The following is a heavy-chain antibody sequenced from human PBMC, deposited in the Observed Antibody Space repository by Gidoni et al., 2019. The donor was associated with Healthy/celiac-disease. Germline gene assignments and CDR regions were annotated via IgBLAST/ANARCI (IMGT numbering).Heavy chain of an antibody. CDR2: IYYSGST. D-gene: IGHD3-10*01. V-gene: IGHV4-31*03. Sequence: QVQLQESGPGLVKPSQTLSLTCTFSGGSISSGGYYWSWIRQHPGKGLEWSGYIYYSGSTYYNPSLKSRVTISVDTSKNEFSLKLSSVTAADTAVYYCARGILGSGGFDPWGQGTLVTVSS. CDR3: ARGILGSGGFDP. CDR1: GGSISSGGYY. J-gene: IGHJ5*02.